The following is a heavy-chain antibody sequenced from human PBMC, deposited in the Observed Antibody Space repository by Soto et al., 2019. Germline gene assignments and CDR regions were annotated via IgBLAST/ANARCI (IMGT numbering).Heavy chain of an antibody. Sequence: EVQLVESGGGRVKPGGALRLSCAASGFTFSHYSMTWVRQAPGKGLEWVSSISSSSKYIYYSDSLKGRFTISRDNANNSLYLQLNSLRAEDTAVYYCARDLVAMTPQGDAFDIWGPGTMVTVSS. CDR1: GFTFSHYS. V-gene: IGHV3-21*01. D-gene: IGHD5-12*01. CDR2: ISSSSKYI. J-gene: IGHJ3*02. CDR3: ARDLVAMTPQGDAFDI.